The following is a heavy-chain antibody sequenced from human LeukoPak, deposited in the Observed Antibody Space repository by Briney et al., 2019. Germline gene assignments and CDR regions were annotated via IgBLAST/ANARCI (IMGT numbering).Heavy chain of an antibody. CDR3: AKDLHSSGWYYFDY. CDR2: ISYDGSNK. Sequence: PGRSLRLSCAASGFTFSSYGMHWVRQAPGKGLEWVAVISYDGSNKYYADSVKGRFTISRDNSQNTLYLQMNSLRAEDTAVYYCAKDLHSSGWYYFDYWGQGTLVTVSS. D-gene: IGHD6-19*01. J-gene: IGHJ4*02. CDR1: GFTFSSYG. V-gene: IGHV3-30*18.